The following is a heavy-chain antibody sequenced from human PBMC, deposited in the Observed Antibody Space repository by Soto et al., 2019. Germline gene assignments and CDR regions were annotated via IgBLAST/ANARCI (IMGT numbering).Heavy chain of an antibody. J-gene: IGHJ3*02. Sequence: EMKLVESGGGLVQPGRSRRVSCAASGFTFSSYAFNWVRQAPGKGLEWISYISVGGGSIFYADSVKGRFTISRDDAQNSLNLQMNTLRGEDTALYFCVRDDKCAFDIWGQGTTVIVSS. D-gene: IGHD3-22*01. CDR1: GFTFSSYA. CDR2: ISVGGGSI. V-gene: IGHV3-48*01. CDR3: VRDDKCAFDI.